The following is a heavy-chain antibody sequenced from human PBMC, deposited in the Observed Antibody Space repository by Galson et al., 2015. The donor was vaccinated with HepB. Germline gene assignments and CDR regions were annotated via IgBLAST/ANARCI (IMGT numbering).Heavy chain of an antibody. D-gene: IGHD3-22*01. CDR3: ARGYYYDSRDHRPLQYFDH. CDR2: IYHSGST. J-gene: IGHJ4*02. CDR1: GASISSGDYF. V-gene: IGHV4-31*03. Sequence: TLSLTCTVSGASISSGDYFWNWIRQHPGKGLECIGYIYHSGSTYYNPSLESRLNISVDTSQNQFSLKLTSVTAADTAVYYCARGYYYDSRDHRPLQYFDHWGQGTLVTVSS.